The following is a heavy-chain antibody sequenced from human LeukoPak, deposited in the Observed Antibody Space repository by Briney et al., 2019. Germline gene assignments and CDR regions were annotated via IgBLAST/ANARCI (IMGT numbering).Heavy chain of an antibody. Sequence: GASVTVSCTASGYTFTTYAVNWVRQAPGQGLEWMGWINTNTGIPTYAQGFAGRFVFSLDTSVTTAYLQITSLKAEDTAVYYCARDLVSAGFDIWGQGTMVTVSS. CDR1: GYTFTTYA. CDR2: INTNTGIP. J-gene: IGHJ3*02. D-gene: IGHD6-6*01. V-gene: IGHV7-4-1*02. CDR3: ARDLVSAGFDI.